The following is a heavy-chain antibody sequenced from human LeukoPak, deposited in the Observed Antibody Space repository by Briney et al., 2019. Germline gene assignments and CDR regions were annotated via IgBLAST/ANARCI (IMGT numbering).Heavy chain of an antibody. V-gene: IGHV3-23*01. Sequence: GGSLRLSCAASGFTFSSYAMSWVSQAPGKGLEWVSAISGSGGSTYYADSVKGRFTISRDNSKNTLYLQMNSLRAEDTAVYYCAYDSGSYLFDYWGQGTLVTVSS. CDR1: GFTFSSYA. CDR2: ISGSGGST. J-gene: IGHJ4*02. CDR3: AYDSGSYLFDY. D-gene: IGHD1-26*01.